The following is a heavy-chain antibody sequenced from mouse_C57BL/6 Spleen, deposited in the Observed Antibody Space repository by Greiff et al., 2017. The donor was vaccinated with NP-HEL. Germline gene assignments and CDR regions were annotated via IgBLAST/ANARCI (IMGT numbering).Heavy chain of an antibody. J-gene: IGHJ3*01. V-gene: IGHV5-4*01. CDR1: GFTFSSYA. CDR3: ARGDTTVVAPFAY. D-gene: IGHD1-1*01. CDR2: ISDGGSYT. Sequence: DVQLVESGGGLVKPGGSLKLSCAASGFTFSSYAMSWVRQTPEKRLEWVATISDGGSYTYYPDNVKGRFTISRDNAKNNLYLQMSHLKSEDTAMYYCARGDTTVVAPFAYWGQGTLVTVSA.